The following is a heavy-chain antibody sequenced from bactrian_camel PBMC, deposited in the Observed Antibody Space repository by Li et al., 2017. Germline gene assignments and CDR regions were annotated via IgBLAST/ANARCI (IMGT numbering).Heavy chain of an antibody. CDR2: IDAYGTT. Sequence: HVQLVESGGGSVQAGGSLGLSCVASGNGVIAYKRERHCMGWFRQAPGKEREPVASIDAYGTTHYTDSVNDRFTISKEHEKKTFYLQMNKLKPEDSVMYYCAAGRDSVGGVWCRNSDFPYMGQGTQVTVS. CDR1: GNGVIAYKR. D-gene: IGHD3*01. J-gene: IGHJ4*01. V-gene: IGHV3S53*01.